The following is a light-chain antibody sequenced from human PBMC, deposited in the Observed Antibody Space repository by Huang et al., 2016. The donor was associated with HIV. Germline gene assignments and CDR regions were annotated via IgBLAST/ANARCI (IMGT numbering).Light chain of an antibody. CDR1: KAIRKD. Sequence: AIQMNQSPSSLSASVGDRVTITCRASKAIRKDLGWSQKRPGKAPKLLIYAASDLQSGFPLRFRGSGSGTDFTLTISSLQPEDVGTYYCLQDFNYPRTFGQGTTVKI. J-gene: IGKJ1*01. CDR2: AAS. CDR3: LQDFNYPRT. V-gene: IGKV1-6*01.